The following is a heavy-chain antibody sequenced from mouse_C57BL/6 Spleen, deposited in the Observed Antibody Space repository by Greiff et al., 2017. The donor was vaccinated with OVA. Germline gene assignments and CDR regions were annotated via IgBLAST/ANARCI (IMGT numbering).Heavy chain of an antibody. V-gene: IGHV14-1*01. CDR2: IDPEDGDT. J-gene: IGHJ2*01. Sequence: EVQLQQSGAELVRPGASVKLSCTASGFNIKDYYMHWVKQRPEQGLEWIGRIDPEDGDTEYAPKFQGKATMTADTSSNTAYLQLRSLTSEDTAVCYCTTWDYGSSVDYWGQGTTLTVSS. CDR3: TTWDYGSSVDY. D-gene: IGHD1-1*01. CDR1: GFNIKDYY.